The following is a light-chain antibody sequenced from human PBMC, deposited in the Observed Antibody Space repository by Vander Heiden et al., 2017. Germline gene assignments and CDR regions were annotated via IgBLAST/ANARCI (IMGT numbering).Light chain of an antibody. Sequence: IQLIQSPSTLSASVGDRVTITCRASQSISSWLAWYQQKPGKAPKLLIYDASSLESGVPSRFSGSGSGTEFTLTISSLQPDDFATYYCQQYNSYPITFGQGTRVEIK. J-gene: IGKJ5*01. CDR2: DAS. CDR3: QQYNSYPIT. V-gene: IGKV1-5*01. CDR1: QSISSW.